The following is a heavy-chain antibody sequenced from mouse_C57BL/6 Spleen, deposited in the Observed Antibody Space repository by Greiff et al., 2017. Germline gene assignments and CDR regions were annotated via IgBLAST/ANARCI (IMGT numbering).Heavy chain of an antibody. CDR2: IYPRSGNT. CDR1: GYTFTSYG. CDR3: SSLSTVVAKDYFDY. J-gene: IGHJ2*01. V-gene: IGHV1-81*01. D-gene: IGHD1-1*01. Sequence: QVQLQQSGAELARPGASVKLSCKASGYTFTSYGISWVKQRTGQGLEWIGEIYPRSGNTYYNEKFKGKATLTADKSSSTAYMELSSLTSEDSAVYFCSSLSTVVAKDYFDYWGQGTTLTVSS.